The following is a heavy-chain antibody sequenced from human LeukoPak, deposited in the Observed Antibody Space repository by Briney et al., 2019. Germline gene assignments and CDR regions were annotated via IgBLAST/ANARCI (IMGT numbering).Heavy chain of an antibody. Sequence: GASVKVSCKASGGTFSSYGISWVRQAPGQGLEWMGWISAYNGNTNYAQKLQGRVTMTTDTSTSTAYMELRSLRSDDTAVYYCARGDLRYFDWPSAGWGQGTLVTVSS. CDR3: ARGDLRYFDWPSAG. CDR2: ISAYNGNT. J-gene: IGHJ4*02. D-gene: IGHD3-9*01. V-gene: IGHV1-18*01. CDR1: GGTFSSYG.